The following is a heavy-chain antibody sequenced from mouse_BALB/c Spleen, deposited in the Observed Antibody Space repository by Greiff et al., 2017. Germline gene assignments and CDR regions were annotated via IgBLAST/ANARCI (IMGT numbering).Heavy chain of an antibody. J-gene: IGHJ4*01. Sequence: EVMLVESGGGLVQPGGSRKLSCAASGFTFSSFGMHWVRQAPEKGLEWVAYISSGSTTIYYADTVKGRFTISRDNPKNNLFLQMTSLRSEDTAMYYCARSGDYYSMDDGGQGTSGTVAA. CDR1: GFTFSSFG. V-gene: IGHV5-17*02. D-gene: IGHD3-1*01. CDR2: ISSGSTTI. CDR3: ARSGDYYSMDD.